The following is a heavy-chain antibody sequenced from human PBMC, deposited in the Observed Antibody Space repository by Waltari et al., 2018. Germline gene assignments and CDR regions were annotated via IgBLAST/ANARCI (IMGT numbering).Heavy chain of an antibody. D-gene: IGHD2-15*01. J-gene: IGHJ4*02. CDR2: VHGTGKT. CDR3: ARDRGRGLYLDS. Sequence: QLQLQESGPGLVKPSGTLSLTCAVSGDSVNSTYWWSWARPSPKKGLEWIGQVHGTGKTNYNPSFASRVTISLDTYNNQFSLKMTSATAADTAVYYCARDRGRGLYLDSWGPGILVTVSP. CDR1: GDSVNSTYW. V-gene: IGHV4-4*02.